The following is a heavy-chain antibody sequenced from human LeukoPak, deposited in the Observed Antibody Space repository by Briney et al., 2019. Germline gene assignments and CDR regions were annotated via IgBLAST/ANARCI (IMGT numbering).Heavy chain of an antibody. J-gene: IGHJ5*02. CDR3: ARDILEANWFDP. D-gene: IGHD3-3*01. Sequence: GGSLRLSCAASGFTFSSYSMNWVRQAPGKGLEWVSSISSSSSYIYYADSVKGRFTISRDNAKNSLYLQMNSLRAEDTAVCYCARDILEANWFDPWGQGTLVTVSS. V-gene: IGHV3-21*01. CDR2: ISSSSSYI. CDR1: GFTFSSYS.